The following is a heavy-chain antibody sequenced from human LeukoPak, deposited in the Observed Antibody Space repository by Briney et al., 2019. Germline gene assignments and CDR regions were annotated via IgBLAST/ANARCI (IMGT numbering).Heavy chain of an antibody. CDR2: IIPIFGTA. J-gene: IGHJ6*03. CDR1: GGTFSSYA. CDR3: ARGVRGGDYYYMDV. V-gene: IGHV1-69*01. D-gene: IGHD3-10*01. Sequence: GASVKVSCKASGGTFSSYAISWVRQAPGQGLEWMGGIIPIFGTANYAQKFQGRGTITADESTSTAYMELSSLRSEDTAVYYCARGVRGGDYYYMDVWGKGTTVTVSS.